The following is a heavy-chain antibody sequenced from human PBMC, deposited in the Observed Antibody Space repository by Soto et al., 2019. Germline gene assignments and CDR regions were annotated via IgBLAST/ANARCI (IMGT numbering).Heavy chain of an antibody. Sequence: ASVKVSCKASGYTFTSYGISWVRQAPGQGLEWMGWSSAYNGNTNYAQKLQGRVTMTTDTSTSTASMELRSLRSDDTAVYYCARGVGVGAVHWFGTWGQGTLVTVSS. J-gene: IGHJ5*02. V-gene: IGHV1-18*04. D-gene: IGHD2-15*01. CDR1: GYTFTSYG. CDR2: SSAYNGNT. CDR3: ARGVGVGAVHWFGT.